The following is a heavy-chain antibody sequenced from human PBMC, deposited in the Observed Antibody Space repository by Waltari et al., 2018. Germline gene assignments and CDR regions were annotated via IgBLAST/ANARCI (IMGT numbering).Heavy chain of an antibody. CDR3: ATGVGRYNWNYELGSSYYMDV. V-gene: IGHV1-24*01. J-gene: IGHJ6*03. Sequence: QVQLVQSGAEVKKPGASVKVSCKVSGYTLTELSMHWVRQAPGKGLEWMGGFDPEDGETIYAQKFQGRVTMTEDTSTDTAYMELSSLRSEDTAVYYCATGVGRYNWNYELGSSYYMDVWGKGTTVTISS. CDR1: GYTLTELS. CDR2: FDPEDGET. D-gene: IGHD1-7*01.